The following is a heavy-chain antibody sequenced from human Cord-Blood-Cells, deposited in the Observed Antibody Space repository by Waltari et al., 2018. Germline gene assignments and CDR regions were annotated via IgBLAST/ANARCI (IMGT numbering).Heavy chain of an antibody. V-gene: IGHV3-21*01. CDR1: GFTFSSYS. CDR2: IRSRRSYI. Sequence: EVQLVESGGGLVKPGGSLRLSCAASGFTFSSYSMNWVRQAPGQGPEGVSSIRSRRSYIYYADSVKGRFTISRDNAKNSLYLQMNSLRVEDTAVYYCARSVRSVHYFDYWGQGTLVTVSS. D-gene: IGHD6-6*01. CDR3: ARSVRSVHYFDY. J-gene: IGHJ4*02.